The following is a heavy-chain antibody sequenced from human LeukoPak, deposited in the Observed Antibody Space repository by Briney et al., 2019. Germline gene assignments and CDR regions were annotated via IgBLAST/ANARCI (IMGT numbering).Heavy chain of an antibody. CDR3: AKLGSSTVAFDH. Sequence: GGSLRLSCAASGFTFSSYWMHWVRQAPGKGLVWVSRINSDGSSTSYADSVKGRFTISRDSSNDTLYLQMNSLRAEDTAAYFCAKLGSSTVAFDHWGQGTLVTVSS. V-gene: IGHV3-74*01. CDR2: INSDGSST. CDR1: GFTFSSYW. J-gene: IGHJ4*02. D-gene: IGHD6-6*01.